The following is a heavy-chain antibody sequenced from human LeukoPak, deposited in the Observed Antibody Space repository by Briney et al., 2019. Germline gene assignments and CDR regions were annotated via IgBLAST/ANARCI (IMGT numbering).Heavy chain of an antibody. CDR2: IIPIFGTA. D-gene: IGHD3-3*01. CDR1: GGTFSSYA. J-gene: IGHJ5*02. Sequence: VASVKVSCKASGGTFSSYANSWVRQAPGQGLEWMGGIIPIFGTANYAQKFQGRVTITADESTSTAYMELSSLRSEDTAVYYCARAARFLSWFDPWGQGTLVTVSS. CDR3: ARAARFLSWFDP. V-gene: IGHV1-69*13.